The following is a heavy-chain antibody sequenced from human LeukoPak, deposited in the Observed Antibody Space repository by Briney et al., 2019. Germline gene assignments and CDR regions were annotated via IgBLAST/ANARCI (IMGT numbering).Heavy chain of an antibody. D-gene: IGHD2-15*01. V-gene: IGHV4-31*03. CDR1: GGSIASGGYY. CDR3: ARGNSDGKREDY. J-gene: IGHJ4*02. CDR2: INYSGST. Sequence: SQTLSLTCTVSGGSIASGGYYWSWIRQHPGKGLEWIGFINYSGSTYYNPSLKSRVTISRDTPRNQFSLKLSSVTAADTAVYYCARGNSDGKREDYWGPGTLLTVSS.